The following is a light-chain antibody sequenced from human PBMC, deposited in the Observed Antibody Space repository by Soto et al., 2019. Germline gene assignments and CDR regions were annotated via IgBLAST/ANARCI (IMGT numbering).Light chain of an antibody. CDR3: QQRSGWPRA. CDR1: QSISTY. Sequence: ESVLTQSPATLSLSPGERATLSCRASQSISTYLAWYQQKPGQAPRLLLYDASHRATGVPARFSGSGSGTDFTLTISSLESEDFAVYYCQQRSGWPRAFGQGTKLEIK. J-gene: IGKJ2*01. CDR2: DAS. V-gene: IGKV3-11*01.